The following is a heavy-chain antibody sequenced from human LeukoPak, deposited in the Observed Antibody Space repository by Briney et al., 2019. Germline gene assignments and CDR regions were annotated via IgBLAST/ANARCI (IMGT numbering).Heavy chain of an antibody. D-gene: IGHD6-13*01. CDR3: AKDSGSWYGGRGDWFDP. CDR2: ISGSGGST. J-gene: IGHJ5*02. Sequence: GRSLRLSCEASGLTFSSYAMSWVRQAPGKGLEWVSGISGSGGSTYYADSVKGRFTISRDNSKNTLYLQMNSLRAEDTAVYYCAKDSGSWYGGRGDWFDPWGQGTLVTVSS. V-gene: IGHV3-23*01. CDR1: GLTFSSYA.